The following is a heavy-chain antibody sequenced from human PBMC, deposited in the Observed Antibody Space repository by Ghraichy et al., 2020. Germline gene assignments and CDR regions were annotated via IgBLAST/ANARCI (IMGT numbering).Heavy chain of an antibody. CDR2: ISSSSSYI. CDR1: GFTFSSYS. D-gene: IGHD3-9*01. Sequence: GGSLRLSCAASGFTFSSYSMNWVRQAPGKGLEWVSSISSSSSYIYYADSVKGRFTISRDNAKNSLYLQMNSLRAEDTAVYYCARGNYKAYYDILTGYYNHFDYWGQGTLVTVSS. CDR3: ARGNYKAYYDILTGYYNHFDY. V-gene: IGHV3-21*01. J-gene: IGHJ4*02.